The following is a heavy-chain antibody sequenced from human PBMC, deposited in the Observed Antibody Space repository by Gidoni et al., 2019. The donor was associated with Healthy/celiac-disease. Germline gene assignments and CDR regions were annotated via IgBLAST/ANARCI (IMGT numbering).Heavy chain of an antibody. CDR1: GFTFDDYA. J-gene: IGHJ6*02. Sequence: EVQLVESGGGLVQPGRSLRLSCAASGFTFDDYAMHWGRQAPGKGLAWVSGISWNSGSIGYADSVKGRFTISRDNAKNSLYLQMNSLRAEDTALYYCAKARDDYGDWNGMDVWGQGTTVTVSS. CDR2: ISWNSGSI. D-gene: IGHD4-17*01. CDR3: AKARDDYGDWNGMDV. V-gene: IGHV3-9*01.